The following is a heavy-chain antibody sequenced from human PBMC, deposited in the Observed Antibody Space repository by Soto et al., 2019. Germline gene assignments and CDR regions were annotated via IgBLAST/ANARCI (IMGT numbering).Heavy chain of an antibody. D-gene: IGHD3-22*01. CDR3: ARDCDSSGYCSDAFDI. Sequence: PSETLSLTCTVSGGSVSSGSYYWSWIRQPPGKGLEWIGYIYYSGSTNYNPSLKSRVTISVDTSKNQFSLKLSSVTAADTAVYYCARDCDSSGYCSDAFDIWGQGTMVTVSS. CDR2: IYYSGST. J-gene: IGHJ3*02. V-gene: IGHV4-61*01. CDR1: GGSVSSGSYY.